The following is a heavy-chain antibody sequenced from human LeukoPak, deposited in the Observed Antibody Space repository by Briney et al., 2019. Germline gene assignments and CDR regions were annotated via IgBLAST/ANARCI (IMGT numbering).Heavy chain of an antibody. J-gene: IGHJ4*02. V-gene: IGHV3-43D*03. CDR1: GFTFDDYA. D-gene: IGHD3-10*01. CDR3: ATDSYVSGSYYRLFY. Sequence: GGSLRLSCAASGFTFDDYAMHWVRQAPGKGLEWVSLISWDGGSTYYADSVKGRFTISRDNAKNTLYLQMNNLRAEDTAIYYCATDSYVSGSYYRLFYWGQGTLVTVSS. CDR2: ISWDGGST.